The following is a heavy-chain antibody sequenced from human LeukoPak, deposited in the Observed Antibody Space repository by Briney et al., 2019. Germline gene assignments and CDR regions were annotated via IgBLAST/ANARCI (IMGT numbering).Heavy chain of an antibody. Sequence: GGSLRLSCVASGFTFNSYSMNWVRQAPGRDLEWVSSITPSSNYIYYADSVKGRFTISRDNARNSLYLQMNSLRAEDTAIYFCVRAPAYESSSYYPWYFDHWGQGTPVSVSS. J-gene: IGHJ4*02. CDR3: VRAPAYESSSYYPWYFDH. V-gene: IGHV3-21*01. D-gene: IGHD3-22*01. CDR2: ITPSSNYI. CDR1: GFTFNSYS.